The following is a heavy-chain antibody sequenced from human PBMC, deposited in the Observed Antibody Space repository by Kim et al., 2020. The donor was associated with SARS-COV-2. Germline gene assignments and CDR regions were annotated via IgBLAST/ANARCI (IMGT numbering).Heavy chain of an antibody. V-gene: IGHV3-30*04. J-gene: IGHJ4*01. CDR3: ARGVWFGELFDYFDY. CDR1: GFSFSSYA. Sequence: GGSLRLSCAASGFSFSSYAMHWVRQAPGKGLEWVAIISYDGSKKYYADSVKGRYTISRDNSKNTVYLQMNNLRVEDTAAYYCARGVWFGELFDYFDYWG. D-gene: IGHD3-10*01. CDR2: ISYDGSKK.